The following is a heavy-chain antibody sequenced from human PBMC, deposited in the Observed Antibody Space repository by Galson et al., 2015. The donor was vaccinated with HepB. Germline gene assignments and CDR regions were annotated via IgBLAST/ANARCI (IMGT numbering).Heavy chain of an antibody. CDR1: GGSFSGYY. CDR2: INHSGST. D-gene: IGHD3-3*01. CDR3: ARGKGRDYDFWSGSSGYMDV. J-gene: IGHJ6*03. Sequence: ETLSLTCAVYGGSFSGYYWSWLRQPPGKGLEWIGEINHSGSTNDNPSLKSRVTISVDTSKNQFSLRLSSVTAADTAVYYCARGKGRDYDFWSGSSGYMDVWGKGTTVTVSS. V-gene: IGHV4-34*01.